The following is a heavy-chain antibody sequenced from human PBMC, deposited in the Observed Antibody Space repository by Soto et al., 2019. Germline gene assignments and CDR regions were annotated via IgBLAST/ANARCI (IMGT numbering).Heavy chain of an antibody. J-gene: IGHJ3*02. CDR1: GGTFSSYT. CDR3: ARTRGYSYGPTDDAFHI. CDR2: IIPILGIA. V-gene: IGHV1-69*02. D-gene: IGHD5-18*01. Sequence: SVKVSCKASGGTFSSYTISWVRQAPGQGLEWMGRIIPILGIANYAQKFQGRVTITAGKSTSTAYMELSSLRSEDTAVYYCARTRGYSYGPTDDAFHIWGQGTMVTVSS.